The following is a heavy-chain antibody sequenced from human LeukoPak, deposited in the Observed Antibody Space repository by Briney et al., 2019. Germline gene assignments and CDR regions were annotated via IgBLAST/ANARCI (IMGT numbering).Heavy chain of an antibody. V-gene: IGHV4-59*01. J-gene: IGHJ6*04. CDR1: GGSISGYY. Sequence: SETLSLTCTVSGGSISGYYWSWIRQPPGKGLEWIGYIYCSGSTNYNPSLKSRVTISVDTSKNQFSLKLSSVTAADTAVYYCARGPSQLPTRKRYYYGMDVWGKGTTVTVSS. D-gene: IGHD2-2*01. CDR2: IYCSGST. CDR3: ARGPSQLPTRKRYYYGMDV.